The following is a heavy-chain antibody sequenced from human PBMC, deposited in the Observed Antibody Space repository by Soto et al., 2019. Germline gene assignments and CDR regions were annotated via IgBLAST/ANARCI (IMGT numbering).Heavy chain of an antibody. Sequence: SETLSLTCTVSGGSISSGDYYWSWIRQPPGKGLEWIGYIYYSVSTYYNPPLKSRVTISVDTSKNQFSLKLSSVTAADTAVYYCARWDYGDLRFDYWGQGTLVTVSS. D-gene: IGHD4-17*01. J-gene: IGHJ4*02. V-gene: IGHV4-30-4*01. CDR1: GGSISSGDYY. CDR3: ARWDYGDLRFDY. CDR2: IYYSVST.